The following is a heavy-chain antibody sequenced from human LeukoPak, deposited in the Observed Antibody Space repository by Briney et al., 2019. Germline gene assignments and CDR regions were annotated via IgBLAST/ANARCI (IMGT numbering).Heavy chain of an antibody. D-gene: IGHD3-3*01. Sequence: GGSLRLSCAASGFTFSSYGMHWVRQAPGKGLEWVAFIRYDGGNKYYAGSVKGRFTISRDNSKNTLYLQMNSLRAEDTAVYYCAKDTKGVVATGNWFDPWGQGTLVTVSS. CDR3: AKDTKGVVATGNWFDP. CDR1: GFTFSSYG. CDR2: IRYDGGNK. J-gene: IGHJ5*02. V-gene: IGHV3-30*02.